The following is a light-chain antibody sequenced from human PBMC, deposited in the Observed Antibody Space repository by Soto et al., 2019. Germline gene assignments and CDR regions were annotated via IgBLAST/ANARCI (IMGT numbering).Light chain of an antibody. CDR3: QQFYTWPVT. J-gene: IGKJ4*01. Sequence: IVMTQSPATLSVSPGERVTFSCRASQGIRNHLAWYQHKPGQAPRLLISYGSAGATGIPARFSGSGSGTEFTLTINSLLSEDFAVYYCQQFYTWPVTFGGGTKVDIK. CDR2: YGS. V-gene: IGKV3-15*01. CDR1: QGIRNH.